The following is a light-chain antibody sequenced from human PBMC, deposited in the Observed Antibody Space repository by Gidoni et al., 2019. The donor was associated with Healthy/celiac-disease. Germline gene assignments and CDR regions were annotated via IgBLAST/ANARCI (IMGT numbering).Light chain of an antibody. CDR2: DVS. V-gene: IGLV2-14*01. Sequence: QSALTQPASGQSITISCTGTSSHVGGYNYVSWYQQHPGKAPKLMIYDVSNRPSGVSNRFSGSKSGNTASLTISGLQAEDEADYYCSSYTSSSTLPYVFGTGTKVTVL. J-gene: IGLJ1*01. CDR3: SSYTSSSTLPYV. CDR1: SSHVGGYNY.